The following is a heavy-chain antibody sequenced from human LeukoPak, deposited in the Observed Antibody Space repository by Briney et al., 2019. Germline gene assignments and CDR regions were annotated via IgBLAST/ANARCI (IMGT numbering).Heavy chain of an antibody. V-gene: IGHV1-18*01. J-gene: IGHJ4*02. CDR2: ISAYNGNT. Sequence: ASVKVSCKASGYTFTSYGISWVGQAPGQGLEWMGWISAYNGNTNYAQKLQGRVTMTTDTSTSTAYMELRSLRSDDTAVYCCARPYYDSSAPPYDYWGQGTLVTVSS. D-gene: IGHD3-22*01. CDR3: ARPYYDSSAPPYDY. CDR1: GYTFTSYG.